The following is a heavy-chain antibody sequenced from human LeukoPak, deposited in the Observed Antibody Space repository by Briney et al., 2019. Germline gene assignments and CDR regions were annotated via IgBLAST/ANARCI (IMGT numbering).Heavy chain of an antibody. CDR3: ARDQGAQDIVVVPAAAPDYYYYGMDV. D-gene: IGHD2-2*01. CDR2: IWYDGSNK. Sequence: GGSLRLSCAASGFTFSSCGMHWVRQAPGKGLEWVAVIWYDGSNKYYADSVKGRFTISRDNSKNTLYLQMNSLRAEDTAVYYCARDQGAQDIVVVPAAAPDYYYYGMDVWGQGTTVTVSS. J-gene: IGHJ6*02. V-gene: IGHV3-33*01. CDR1: GFTFSSCG.